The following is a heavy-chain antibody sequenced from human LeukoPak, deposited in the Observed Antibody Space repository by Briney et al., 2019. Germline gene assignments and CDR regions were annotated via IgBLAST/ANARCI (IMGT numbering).Heavy chain of an antibody. CDR2: IGTAGKT. Sequence: GGSLRLSCAASGFTFSNYDMHWVRQLTGKGLEWVSSIGTAGKTNYRGSVKGRFTISRENAKHSLYLQMTSLTTGDTAVYYCARGTPWYYYMDVWGKGTTVTVSS. J-gene: IGHJ6*03. V-gene: IGHV3-13*01. CDR1: GFTFSNYD. CDR3: ARGTPWYYYMDV.